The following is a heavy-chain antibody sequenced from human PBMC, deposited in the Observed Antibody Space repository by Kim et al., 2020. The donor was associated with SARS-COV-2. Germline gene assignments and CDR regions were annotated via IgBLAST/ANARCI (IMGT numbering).Heavy chain of an antibody. CDR3: ARDLSQGFNYGVFDS. D-gene: IGHD5-18*01. Sequence: AEHVEGRLTITADESTRTVYMELSSLTSEDTAIYFCARDLSQGFNYGVFDSWGQGTLVTVSS. J-gene: IGHJ4*02. V-gene: IGHV1-69*01.